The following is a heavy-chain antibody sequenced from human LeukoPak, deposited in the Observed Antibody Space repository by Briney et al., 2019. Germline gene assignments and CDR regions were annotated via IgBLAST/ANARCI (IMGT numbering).Heavy chain of an antibody. CDR3: AWESPILRYFPR. CDR1: GGSFSGYY. V-gene: IGHV4-34*01. D-gene: IGHD3-9*01. CDR2: INHSGST. Sequence: PSETLSLTCAVYGGSFSGYYWSWIRQPPGKGLEWIGEINHSGSTNYNPALKSRVTISVATSKTQFSLKLSSVTAAATAVYYCAWESPILRYFPRWGQGTLVTVSS. J-gene: IGHJ4*02.